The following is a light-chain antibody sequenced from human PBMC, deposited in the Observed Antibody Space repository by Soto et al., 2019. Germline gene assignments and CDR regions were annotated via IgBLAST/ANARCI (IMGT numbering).Light chain of an antibody. CDR3: AVWDDSLSGVV. CDR2: NDY. Sequence: QSVLAQPPSASGTPGQRVTISCSGSTSNVGSNLASWYQQLPGSAPKLLIYNDYERPSGVPDRFSGSKSGTSASLGISGLRSEDEADYFCAVWDDSLSGVVFGGGTPLTVL. J-gene: IGLJ2*01. CDR1: TSNVGSNL. V-gene: IGLV1-47*02.